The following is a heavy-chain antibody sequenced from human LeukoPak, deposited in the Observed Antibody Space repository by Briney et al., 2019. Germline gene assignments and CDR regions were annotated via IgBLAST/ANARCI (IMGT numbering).Heavy chain of an antibody. CDR1: GGSFSGYY. D-gene: IGHD1-26*01. J-gene: IGHJ5*02. CDR2: INHSGST. Sequence: PSETLSLTCAVYGGSFSGYYLSWIRQPPGKGLEWIWEINHSGSTNYYPSLKSRVTISVDTSKNQFSLKLSSVTAADTAVYYCARSGSYYNWFDPWGQGTLVTVSS. CDR3: ARSGSYYNWFDP. V-gene: IGHV4-34*01.